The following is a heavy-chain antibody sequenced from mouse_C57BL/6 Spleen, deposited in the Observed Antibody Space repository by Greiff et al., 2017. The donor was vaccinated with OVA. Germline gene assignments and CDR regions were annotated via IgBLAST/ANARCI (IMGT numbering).Heavy chain of an antibody. CDR2: ISSGSSTI. CDR1: GFTFSDYG. J-gene: IGHJ2*01. CDR3: ARDGGTLPFDY. V-gene: IGHV5-17*01. D-gene: IGHD1-1*02. Sequence: DVMLVESGGGLVKPGGSLKLSCAASGFTFSDYGMHWVRQAPEKGLEWVAYISSGSSTIYYADTVKGRFTISRDNAKNTLFLQMTSLRSEDTAMYYCARDGGTLPFDYWGQGTTLTVSS.